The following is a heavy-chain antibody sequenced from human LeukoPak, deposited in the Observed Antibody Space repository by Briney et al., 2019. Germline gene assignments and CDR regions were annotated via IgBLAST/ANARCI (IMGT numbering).Heavy chain of an antibody. Sequence: GGSLRLSCAASGFTFSSYSMNWVRQAPGKGLEWVSSISSSSSYIYYADSVKGRFTISRDNAKNSLYLQMNSLRAEDTAVYYCARDHGEGWLREIFDYWGQGTLVTVSS. D-gene: IGHD5-24*01. J-gene: IGHJ4*02. CDR1: GFTFSSYS. CDR2: ISSSSSYI. CDR3: ARDHGEGWLREIFDY. V-gene: IGHV3-21*01.